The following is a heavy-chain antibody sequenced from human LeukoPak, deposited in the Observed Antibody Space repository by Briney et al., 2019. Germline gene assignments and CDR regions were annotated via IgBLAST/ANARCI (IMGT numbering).Heavy chain of an antibody. V-gene: IGHV1-2*02. CDR1: GYTFTGYY. D-gene: IGHD6-19*01. J-gene: IGHJ4*02. CDR2: INPNSGGT. Sequence: ASVKVSCKASGYTFTGYYMHWVRQAPGQGLEWMGWINPNSGGTNYAQKFQGRVTMTRDTSISAAYMELSRLRSDDTAVYYCARGYSSGWRPHDYWGQGTLVTVSS. CDR3: ARGYSSGWRPHDY.